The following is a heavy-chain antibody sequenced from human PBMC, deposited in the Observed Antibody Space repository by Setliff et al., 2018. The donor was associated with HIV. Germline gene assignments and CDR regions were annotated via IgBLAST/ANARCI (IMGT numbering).Heavy chain of an antibody. CDR2: IIPAFGTA. CDR1: GGTFSSYA. CDR3: ARDGLLVAGIRFDY. V-gene: IGHV1-69*05. Sequence: SVKVSCKTSGGTFSSYAVSWVRQAPGQGLEWMGGIIPAFGTANYAQKFQGRVTITTDESTSTAYMELSGLRSEDTAVYFCARDGLLVAGIRFDYWGQGTPVT. J-gene: IGHJ4*01. D-gene: IGHD6-19*01.